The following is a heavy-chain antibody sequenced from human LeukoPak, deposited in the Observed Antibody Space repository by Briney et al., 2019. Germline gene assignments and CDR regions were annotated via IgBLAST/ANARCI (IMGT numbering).Heavy chain of an antibody. CDR3: ANSRGHGSGNL. J-gene: IGHJ5*02. D-gene: IGHD3-10*01. Sequence: GGSLRLSCAASGFTFSSYAMSWVRQAPGKGLEWVSAISGSGGSTYYADPVKGRFTISRDNSKNTLYLQMDSLRAEDTAVYYCANSRGHGSGNLWGQGTLVIVSS. CDR2: ISGSGGST. V-gene: IGHV3-23*01. CDR1: GFTFSSYA.